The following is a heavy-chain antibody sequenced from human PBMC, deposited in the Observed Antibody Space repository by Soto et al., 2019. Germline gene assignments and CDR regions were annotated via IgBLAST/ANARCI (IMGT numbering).Heavy chain of an antibody. D-gene: IGHD3-3*01. CDR1: GYTFTSYG. Sequence: ASVKVSCKASGYTFTSYGISWVRQAPGQGLEWMGWISAYNGNTNYAQKLQGRITMTTDTSTSTAYMELRSLRSDDTAVYYCARDAVLEWLLYDYYYGMDVWGQGTTVTVSS. CDR3: ARDAVLEWLLYDYYYGMDV. V-gene: IGHV1-18*01. CDR2: ISAYNGNT. J-gene: IGHJ6*02.